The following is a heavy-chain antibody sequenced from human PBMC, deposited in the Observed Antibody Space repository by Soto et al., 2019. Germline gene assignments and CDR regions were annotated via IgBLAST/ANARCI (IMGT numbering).Heavy chain of an antibody. J-gene: IGHJ4*02. CDR3: ASRYSSSTSCAFDY. D-gene: IGHD2-2*01. CDR1: GGSFSGYY. Sequence: QVQLQQWGAGLLKPSETLSLTCAVYGGSFSGYYWSWIRQPPGKGLEWIGEINHSGSTNYNPSLKSRVTTSVDTSKNQFSLKLSSVPAADTAVYYCASRYSSSTSCAFDYWGQGTLVTVSS. V-gene: IGHV4-34*01. CDR2: INHSGST.